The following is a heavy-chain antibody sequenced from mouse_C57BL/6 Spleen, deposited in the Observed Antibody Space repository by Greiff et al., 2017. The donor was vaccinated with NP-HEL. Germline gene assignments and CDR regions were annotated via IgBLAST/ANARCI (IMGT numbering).Heavy chain of an antibody. D-gene: IGHD4-1*01. Sequence: QVQLQQPGAELVMPGASVKLSCKASGYTFTSYWMHWVKQRPGQGLEWIGEIDPSDSYTNYNQKFKGKSTLTVDKSSSTAYMQLSSLTSEDSAVYYCARQGANWDEEDYFDYWGQGTTLTVSS. CDR2: IDPSDSYT. V-gene: IGHV1-69*01. CDR3: ARQGANWDEEDYFDY. J-gene: IGHJ2*01. CDR1: GYTFTSYW.